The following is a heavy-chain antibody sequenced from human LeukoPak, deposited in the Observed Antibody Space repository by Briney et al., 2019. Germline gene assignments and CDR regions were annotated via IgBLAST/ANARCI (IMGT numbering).Heavy chain of an antibody. D-gene: IGHD3-10*01. CDR2: IIPILGIA. J-gene: IGHJ5*02. Sequence: ASVKVSCKASGGTFSSYAISWVRQAPGQGLEWMGRIIPILGIANYAQKFQGRVTITADKSTSTAYMELSRLRSEDTAVYYCARAPLPPIAMVRGVTSGWFDPWGQGTLVTVSS. V-gene: IGHV1-69*04. CDR3: ARAPLPPIAMVRGVTSGWFDP. CDR1: GGTFSSYA.